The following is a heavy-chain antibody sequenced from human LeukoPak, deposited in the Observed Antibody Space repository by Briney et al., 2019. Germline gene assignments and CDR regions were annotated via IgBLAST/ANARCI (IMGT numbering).Heavy chain of an antibody. CDR2: ISSSSSSYI. Sequence: PGGSLRLSCAASGFTFSSYSMNWVRQAPGKGLEWVSSISSSSSSYIYYADSVKGRFTISRDNAKNSLYLQMNSLRAEDTAVYYCAREVYSSGSYDYWGQGTLVTVSS. J-gene: IGHJ4*02. V-gene: IGHV3-21*01. D-gene: IGHD3-22*01. CDR1: GFTFSSYS. CDR3: AREVYSSGSYDY.